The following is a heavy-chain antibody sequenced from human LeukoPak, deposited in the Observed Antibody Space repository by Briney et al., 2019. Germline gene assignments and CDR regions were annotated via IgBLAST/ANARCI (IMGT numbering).Heavy chain of an antibody. V-gene: IGHV4-38-2*01. D-gene: IGHD2-2*03. CDR3: ARLDIVVVPAAYDAFDI. Sequence: PSETLSLTCAVSGYSISSGYYWGWIRQPPGKGLEWIGSIYHSGSTYYNPSLKSRVTISVDTSKNQFSLNLSSVTAADTAVYYCARLDIVVVPAAYDAFDIWGQGTMVTVSS. J-gene: IGHJ3*02. CDR1: GYSISSGYY. CDR2: IYHSGST.